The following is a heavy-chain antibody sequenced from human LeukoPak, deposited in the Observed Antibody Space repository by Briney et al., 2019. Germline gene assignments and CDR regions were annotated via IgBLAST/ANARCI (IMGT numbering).Heavy chain of an antibody. CDR2: IYPGDSES. Sequence: GASLQISCKTSGYSFTSYWIGWVRQLPGKGLEWMGIIYPGDSESRYSPSFQGQVTISADKSISTAYLQWSSLKASDTAIYYCARHRLCGYYGSGSYCGFDRWGQGTLVTVSS. CDR1: GYSFTSYW. V-gene: IGHV5-51*01. D-gene: IGHD3-10*01. J-gene: IGHJ5*02. CDR3: ARHRLCGYYGSGSYCGFDR.